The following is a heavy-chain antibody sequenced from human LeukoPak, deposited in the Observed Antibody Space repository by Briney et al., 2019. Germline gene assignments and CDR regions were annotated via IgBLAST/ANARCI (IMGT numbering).Heavy chain of an antibody. Sequence: PSETLSLTCTVSGGSISSSSYYWGWIRQPPGKGLEWIGSIYYSGSTYYNPSLKSRVTISVDTSKNQFTLKLSSVTAADTTVYYCARLCRYYFAYWGQGTLVTVPS. D-gene: IGHD2-15*01. CDR2: IYYSGST. CDR3: ARLCRYYFAY. J-gene: IGHJ4*02. CDR1: GGSISSSSYY. V-gene: IGHV4-39*01.